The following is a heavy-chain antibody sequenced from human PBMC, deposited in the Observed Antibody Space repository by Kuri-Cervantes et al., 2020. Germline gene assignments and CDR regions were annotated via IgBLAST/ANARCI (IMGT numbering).Heavy chain of an antibody. J-gene: IGHJ6*02. Sequence: GGSLRLSCAASGFTFSSYGMHWVRQAPGKGLEWVAVIWYDGSNKYYADSVKGRFTISRDNSKNTLYLQMNSLRAEDTAVYYCAKEKGGYSYGWWRAEYYGMDVWGQGTTVTGSS. CDR3: AKEKGGYSYGWWRAEYYGMDV. D-gene: IGHD5-18*01. V-gene: IGHV3-30*02. CDR1: GFTFSSYG. CDR2: IWYDGSNK.